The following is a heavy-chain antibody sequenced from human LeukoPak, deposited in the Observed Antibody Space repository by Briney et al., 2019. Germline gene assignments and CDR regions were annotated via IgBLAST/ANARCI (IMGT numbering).Heavy chain of an antibody. Sequence: GGSLRLSCAASGFTFSSYAMSWVRQAPGKGLERVSAISGSGGSTYYADSVKGRFTISRDNSKNTLYLQMNSLRAEDTAVYYCAKVVSGSYSPFDSWGQGTLVTVSS. V-gene: IGHV3-23*01. D-gene: IGHD1-26*01. J-gene: IGHJ4*02. CDR3: AKVVSGSYSPFDS. CDR1: GFTFSSYA. CDR2: ISGSGGST.